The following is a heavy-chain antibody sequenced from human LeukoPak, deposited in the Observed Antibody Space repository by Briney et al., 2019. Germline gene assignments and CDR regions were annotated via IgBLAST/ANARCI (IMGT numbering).Heavy chain of an antibody. CDR1: GFTVSSNH. Sequence: PGGSLRLSCAASGFTVSSNHMSWVRQAPGKGLEWVSVIYSGGSTYYADSVKGRFTISRDNSKNTLYLQMNSLRAEDTAVYYCARESSSSGWYFDLWGRGTLATVSS. CDR2: IYSGGST. V-gene: IGHV3-66*01. J-gene: IGHJ2*01. D-gene: IGHD6-6*01. CDR3: ARESSSSGWYFDL.